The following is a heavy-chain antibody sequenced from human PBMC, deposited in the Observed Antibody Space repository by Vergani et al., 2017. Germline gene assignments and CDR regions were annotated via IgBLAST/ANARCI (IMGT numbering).Heavy chain of an antibody. J-gene: IGHJ3*02. V-gene: IGHV3-23*01. CDR2: ISGSGGST. CDR1: GFTFSSCA. D-gene: IGHD1-26*01. Sequence: EVQLLESGGGLVQPGGSLRLSCAASGFTFSSCAMSWVRQAPGKGLEWVSAISGSGGSTYYADSVKGLFTISRDNSKNTLYLQMNSLRAEDTAVYYCAKDLGMYSGSYRGLAFDIWGQGTMVTVSS. CDR3: AKDLGMYSGSYRGLAFDI.